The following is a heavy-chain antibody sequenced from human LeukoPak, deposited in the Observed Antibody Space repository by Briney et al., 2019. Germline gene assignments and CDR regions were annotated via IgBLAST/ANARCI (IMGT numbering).Heavy chain of an antibody. CDR2: MNEYGSEI. D-gene: IGHD3-22*01. CDR3: ARDPPYYDSRWCYFDY. V-gene: IGHV3-7*01. Sequence: HPRGSLRLSCAVSGFSFSGFSMIWVRQAPGKGLEWVAKMNEYGSEIFYVDSVKGRFTISRDNSKNSLYLQMNSLRAEDTAVYYCARDPPYYDSRWCYFDYWGQGTLVTVSS. CDR1: GFSFSGFS. J-gene: IGHJ4*02.